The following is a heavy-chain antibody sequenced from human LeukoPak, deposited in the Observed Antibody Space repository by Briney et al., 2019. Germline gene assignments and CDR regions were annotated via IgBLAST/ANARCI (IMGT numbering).Heavy chain of an antibody. J-gene: IGHJ2*01. CDR3: ARDWGYGDYLYWYFDL. V-gene: IGHV3-30*03. D-gene: IGHD4-17*01. CDR2: ISYDGSNK. Sequence: GGSLRLSCAASGFTFSGYAMHWVRQAPGKGLEWVAMISYDGSNKYYADSVKGRFTISRDNSKNTLYLQMNSLRAEDTAVYYCARDWGYGDYLYWYFDLWGRGTLVTVSS. CDR1: GFTFSGYA.